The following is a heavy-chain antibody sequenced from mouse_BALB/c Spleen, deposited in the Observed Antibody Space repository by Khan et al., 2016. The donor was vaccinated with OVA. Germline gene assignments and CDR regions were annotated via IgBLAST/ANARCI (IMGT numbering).Heavy chain of an antibody. Sequence: QIHLVQSGPELKKPGETVKISCKASGYTFTNYGMNWVKQAPGKGLKWMGWINTYTGEPTYADDFKGRFAFSLETSASTAYLQINNLKNEDTATYFGASCGYWYIDVWGEGTTVTVSS. CDR2: INTYTGEP. D-gene: IGHD1-1*02. J-gene: IGHJ1*01. V-gene: IGHV9-3-1*01. CDR1: GYTFTNYG. CDR3: ASCGYWYIDV.